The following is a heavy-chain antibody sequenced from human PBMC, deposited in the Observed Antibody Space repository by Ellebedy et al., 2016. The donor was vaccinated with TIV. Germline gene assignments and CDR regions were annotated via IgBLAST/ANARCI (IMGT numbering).Heavy chain of an antibody. CDR3: ARDTDDFWSAHYYYFFHMDV. D-gene: IGHD3-3*01. J-gene: IGHJ6*03. V-gene: IGHV3-33*01. CDR2: IWYDGSSE. CDR1: GFTFSIHG. Sequence: GESLKISCAASGFTFSIHGMHWVRQAPGKGLEWVAVIWYDGSSEYYADSVKGRFIISRDNSKNTIYLQMDGLRVEDTAVYYCARDTDDFWSAHYYYFFHMDVWGKGTTVTVSS.